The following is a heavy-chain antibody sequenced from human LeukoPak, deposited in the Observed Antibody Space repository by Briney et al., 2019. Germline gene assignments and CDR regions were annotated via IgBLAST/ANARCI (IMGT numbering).Heavy chain of an antibody. CDR3: ARRTPFYYDSSGYYYFDY. D-gene: IGHD3-22*01. V-gene: IGHV4-38-2*01. CDR2: IYHSGST. J-gene: IGHJ4*02. Sequence: SETLSLTCAVSGYSISSGYYWGWIRQPPGKGLEWTGSIYHSGSTYYNPSLKSRVTISVDTSKNQFSLKLSSATAADTAVYYCARRTPFYYDSSGYYYFDYWGQGTLVTVSS. CDR1: GYSISSGYY.